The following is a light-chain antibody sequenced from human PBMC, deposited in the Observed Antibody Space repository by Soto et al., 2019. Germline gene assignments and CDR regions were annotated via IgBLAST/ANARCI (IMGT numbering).Light chain of an antibody. CDR3: QQSYSTPFT. CDR1: QSMSNY. CDR2: AAS. J-gene: IGKJ3*01. V-gene: IGKV1-39*01. Sequence: DIQMTQSPSSLSASVGDSVTITCRASQSMSNYLNWYQQKPGKAPKLLVYAASSLQSGVPSRFSGSGSGTDFTLTISRLQPEDFATYYCQQSYSTPFTFGRGTKVDIK.